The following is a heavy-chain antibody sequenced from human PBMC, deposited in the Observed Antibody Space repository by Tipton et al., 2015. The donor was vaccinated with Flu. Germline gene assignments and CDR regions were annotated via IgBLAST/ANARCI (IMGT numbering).Heavy chain of an antibody. Sequence: LSLTCSASGGSMSSFYWSWIRQPAGKGLEFIGRIYTSGTSNYNPSLKSRVTMSIDTSKNQFSLKLNSVTAADTAVYYCARASGSGTYVIFDYWGQGTLVTVSS. CDR2: IYTSGTS. J-gene: IGHJ4*02. CDR1: GGSMSSFY. V-gene: IGHV4-4*07. D-gene: IGHD3-10*01. CDR3: ARASGSGTYVIFDY.